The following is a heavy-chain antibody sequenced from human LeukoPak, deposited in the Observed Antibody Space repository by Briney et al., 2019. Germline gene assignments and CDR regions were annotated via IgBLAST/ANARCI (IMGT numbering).Heavy chain of an antibody. D-gene: IGHD3-10*01. CDR1: GFTFSSYG. Sequence: GGSLRLSCAASGFTFSSYGMHWVRQAPGKGLEWVAFIRYDGSNKYYADSVKGRFTISRDNSKNTLYLQMNSLRAEDTAVYYCAKSMVRGVIITFSSPDYWGQGTLVTVSS. J-gene: IGHJ4*02. V-gene: IGHV3-30*02. CDR3: AKSMVRGVIITFSSPDY. CDR2: IRYDGSNK.